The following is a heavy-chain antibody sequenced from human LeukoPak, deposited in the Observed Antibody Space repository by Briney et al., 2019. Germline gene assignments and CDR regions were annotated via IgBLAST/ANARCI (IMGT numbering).Heavy chain of an antibody. D-gene: IGHD6-19*01. CDR1: GFTFTTYW. CDR3: ARAVAGDFDY. Sequence: GGSLRLSCAASGFTFTTYWMAWVRQAPGKGLEWVANIKQDGSEAVYADSVRGRFTISRDNAKNSLYLQMNSLRVEDTAVYYCARAVAGDFDYWGQGTLVTVSS. V-gene: IGHV3-7*01. CDR2: IKQDGSEA. J-gene: IGHJ4*02.